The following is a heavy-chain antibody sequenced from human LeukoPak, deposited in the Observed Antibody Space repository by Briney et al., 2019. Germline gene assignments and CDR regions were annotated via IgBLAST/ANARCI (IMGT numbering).Heavy chain of an antibody. CDR2: IYYSGST. D-gene: IGHD4-11*01. J-gene: IGHJ6*03. CDR1: GGSISSHY. Sequence: PSETLSLTCTVSGGSISSHYWSWIRQPPGKGLEWIGYIYYSGSTNYNPSLKRRVTISVDTSKNQFSLKLSSVTAADTAVYYCARGYSNQYYYYYYMDVWGKGTTATVSS. V-gene: IGHV4-59*11. CDR3: ARGYSNQYYYYYYMDV.